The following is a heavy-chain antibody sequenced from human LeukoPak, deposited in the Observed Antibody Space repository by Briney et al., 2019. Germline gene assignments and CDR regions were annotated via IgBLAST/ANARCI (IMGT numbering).Heavy chain of an antibody. CDR1: GGSFSGYY. J-gene: IGHJ4*02. Sequence: SETLSLTCAVYGGSFSGYYWSWIRQPPGKGLEWIGEINHSGSTNYNPSLKSRVTISVDTSKNQFSLKLSSVTAADTAVYYCARVNYGPTDYWGQGTLVPVSS. V-gene: IGHV4-34*01. CDR3: ARVNYGPTDY. CDR2: INHSGST. D-gene: IGHD4-17*01.